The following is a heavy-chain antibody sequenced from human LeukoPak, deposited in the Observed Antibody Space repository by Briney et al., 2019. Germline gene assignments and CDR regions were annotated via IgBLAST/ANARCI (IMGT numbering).Heavy chain of an antibody. CDR3: ARDLGYSPFDY. J-gene: IGHJ4*02. CDR1: GFTVSSNY. V-gene: IGHV3-66*01. Sequence: GGSLRLSCAASGFTVSSNYMGWVRQAPGKGLEWVSVIYSGGSTYYADSVKGRFTISRDNSKNTLYLQMNSLRTEDTAVYYCARDLGYSPFDYWGQGTLVTVSS. D-gene: IGHD4-23*01. CDR2: IYSGGST.